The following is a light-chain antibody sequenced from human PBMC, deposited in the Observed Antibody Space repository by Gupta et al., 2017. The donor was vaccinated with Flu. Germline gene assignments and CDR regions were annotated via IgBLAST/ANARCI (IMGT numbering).Light chain of an antibody. CDR1: QKITNY. Sequence: DIQVTQSPSSLSASVGDSITITCLTSQKITNYLNWFAQKPGKAPKLLIYAASTLQTGVSSRFSGTGSGTQFNFTITRLHPEDYGTYYCQQTYSTPRAFGQGTKVDIK. CDR3: QQTYSTPRA. V-gene: IGKV1-39*01. CDR2: AAS. J-gene: IGKJ1*01.